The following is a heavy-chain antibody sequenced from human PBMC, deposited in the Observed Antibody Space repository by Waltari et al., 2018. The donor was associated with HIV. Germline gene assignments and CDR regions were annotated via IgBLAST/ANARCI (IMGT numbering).Heavy chain of an antibody. CDR1: GFTFSSPW. D-gene: IGHD3-10*01. V-gene: IGHV3-7*04. CDR3: ARGGFYGSGSKVN. CDR2: KKQDGSEK. J-gene: IGHJ4*02. Sequence: EVQLVESGGGLVQPGGSLRLPCAASGFTFSSPWMRWVRQAPGKGLEWGANKKQDGSEKYYVDSVNGRFTISRDNAENALYLQRNSLRAEDTAVYYCARGGFYGSGSKVNWGQGTLVTVSS.